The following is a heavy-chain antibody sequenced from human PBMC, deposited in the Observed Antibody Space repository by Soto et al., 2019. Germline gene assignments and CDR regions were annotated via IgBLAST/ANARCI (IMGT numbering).Heavy chain of an antibody. CDR2: MFHSGTT. CDR1: GGSISSGGYY. D-gene: IGHD2-21*01. V-gene: IGHV4-31*03. CDR3: TKDRCGGYIFDS. J-gene: IGHJ5*01. Sequence: QVQLQESGPGLVTPSQTLSLTCTVSGGSISSGGYYWSWIRQHPGQGLEWIGYMFHSGTTYYNPSLKRRVSISVGTSKNQFSLKLTSVTAAEPAVYYCTKDRCGGYIFDSWGQGTLVTVS.